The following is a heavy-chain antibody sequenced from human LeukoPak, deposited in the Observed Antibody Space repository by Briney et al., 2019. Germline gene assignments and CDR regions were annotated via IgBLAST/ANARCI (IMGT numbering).Heavy chain of an antibody. Sequence: SETLSLTCAVYGGSFSGYYWSWIRQPPGKGLEWIGEINHSGSTNYNPSLKSRVTISVDTSKNQFSLKLSSVTAADTAVYYCAGEERTIDAFDIWGQGTMVTVSS. J-gene: IGHJ3*02. CDR1: GGSFSGYY. CDR3: AGEERTIDAFDI. V-gene: IGHV4-34*01. CDR2: INHSGST. D-gene: IGHD4/OR15-4a*01.